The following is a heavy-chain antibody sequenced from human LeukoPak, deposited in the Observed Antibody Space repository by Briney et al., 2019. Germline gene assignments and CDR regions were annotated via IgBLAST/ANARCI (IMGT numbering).Heavy chain of an antibody. V-gene: IGHV4-34*01. D-gene: IGHD5-12*01. CDR3: ARHVGEVATITFDY. CDR1: GGSFSGCY. CDR2: INHSGST. J-gene: IGHJ4*02. Sequence: PSETLSLTCAVYGGSFSGCYWSWIRQPPGKGLEWIGEINHSGSTNYNPSLKSRVTISVDTSKNQFSLKLSSVTAADTAVYYCARHVGEVATITFDYWGQGTLVTVSS.